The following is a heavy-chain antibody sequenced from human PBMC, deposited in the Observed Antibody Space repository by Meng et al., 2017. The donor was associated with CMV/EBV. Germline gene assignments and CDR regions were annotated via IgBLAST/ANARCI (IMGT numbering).Heavy chain of an antibody. J-gene: IGHJ4*02. CDR2: IYYSGST. Sequence: QVQLQRSGPGLVKPSQPLSLTRTVSGGSSRRGDYYWSWTRQPPGKGLEWIGYIYYSGSTYYNPSLKSRVTISVDTSKNQFSLKLSSVTAADTAVYYCARVGRTSCYDYWGRGTLVTVSS. CDR1: GGSSRRGDYY. V-gene: IGHV4-30-4*08. D-gene: IGHD2-2*01. CDR3: ARVGRTSCYDY.